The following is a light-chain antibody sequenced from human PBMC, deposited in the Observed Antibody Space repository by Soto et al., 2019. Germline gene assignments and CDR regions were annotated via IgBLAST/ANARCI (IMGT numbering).Light chain of an antibody. CDR1: SGHSSYA. CDR3: QTWATGIQV. CDR2: LNSDGSH. Sequence: QLVLTQSPSASASLGASVKLTCTLSSGHSSYAIAWHQQQPEKGPRYLMNLNSDGSHSKGDGIPDRFSGSSSGAERYLTISSRQSEDEADYYCQTWATGIQVFGGGTKLTVL. V-gene: IGLV4-69*01. J-gene: IGLJ2*01.